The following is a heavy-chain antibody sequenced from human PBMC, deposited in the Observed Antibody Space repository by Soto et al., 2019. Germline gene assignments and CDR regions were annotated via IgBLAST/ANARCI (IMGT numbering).Heavy chain of an antibody. CDR1: GFTFSTYA. CDR3: VRVTAQVLSSGWYGGDEN. D-gene: IGHD6-19*01. J-gene: IGHJ3*01. V-gene: IGHV3-23*01. Sequence: EVQLLESGGGLVQPGGSLRLSCAASGFTFSTYAMSWGRQAPGKGLEWVATIRGSGGNTHYADSVKGRFTTSRDNSENTVYLQMNSLRAEDTAVYYCVRVTAQVLSSGWYGGDENWGHGTMVTVSS. CDR2: IRGSGGNT.